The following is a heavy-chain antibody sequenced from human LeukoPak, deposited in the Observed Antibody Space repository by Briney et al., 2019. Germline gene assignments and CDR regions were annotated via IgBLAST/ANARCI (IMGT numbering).Heavy chain of an antibody. CDR1: GGSISSYY. CDR3: ARHWHGDYFDY. D-gene: IGHD4-17*01. J-gene: IGHJ4*02. V-gene: IGHV4-59*08. CDR2: IYYSGST. Sequence: PSETLSLTCTVSGGSISSYYWSWIRQPPGKGLEWIGYIYYSGSTNYNPSLKSRVTISVDTSKNQFSLKLSSVTAADTGVYYCARHWHGDYFDYWGQGTLVTVSS.